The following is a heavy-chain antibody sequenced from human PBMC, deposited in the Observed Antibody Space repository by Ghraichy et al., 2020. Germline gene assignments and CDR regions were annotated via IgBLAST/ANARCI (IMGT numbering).Heavy chain of an antibody. CDR2: TYYRLQWYN. V-gene: IGHV6-1*01. D-gene: IGHD3-3*01. CDR3: ARDRFSEYDFWTGTFDS. Sequence: TLSLTCGISGDNVSSNSAAWNWIRQSPSKGLEWLGRTYYRLQWYNDYVESMKSRITINPDTSKNQFSLQLNSVTLEDTAVYYCARDRFSEYDFWTGTFDSWGQGILVTVSS. J-gene: IGHJ4*02. CDR1: GDNVSSNSAA.